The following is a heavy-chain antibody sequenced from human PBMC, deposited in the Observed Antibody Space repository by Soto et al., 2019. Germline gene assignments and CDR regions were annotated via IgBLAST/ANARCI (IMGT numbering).Heavy chain of an antibody. J-gene: IGHJ4*02. CDR2: IYWNDDK. CDR1: GFSLSTSGVG. Sequence: QITLKESGPTLVKPTQTLTLTCTFSGFSLSTSGVGVGWIRQPPGKALEWLALIYWNDDKRYSPSLKSRLTITQDTPKNQVVLTMTNMDPVDTATYYCAHRLGYSYGFQYYFDYWGQGTLVTVSS. CDR3: AHRLGYSYGFQYYFDY. D-gene: IGHD5-18*01. V-gene: IGHV2-5*01.